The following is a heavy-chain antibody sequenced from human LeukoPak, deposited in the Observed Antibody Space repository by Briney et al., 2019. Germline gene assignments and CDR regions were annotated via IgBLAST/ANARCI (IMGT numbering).Heavy chain of an antibody. CDR1: GFTFSSYG. Sequence: PGRSLRLSCAASGFTFSSYGMHWVRQAPGKGLEWVAVISYDGSNKYYADSVKGRFTISRDNSKSTLYLQMNSLRAEDTAVYYCAKDLKTHYDILTGEYGMDVWGQGTTVTVSS. D-gene: IGHD3-9*01. CDR3: AKDLKTHYDILTGEYGMDV. CDR2: ISYDGSNK. J-gene: IGHJ6*02. V-gene: IGHV3-30*18.